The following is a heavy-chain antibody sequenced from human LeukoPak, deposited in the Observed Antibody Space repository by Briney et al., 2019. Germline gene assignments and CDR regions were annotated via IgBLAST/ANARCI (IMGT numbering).Heavy chain of an antibody. D-gene: IGHD3-22*01. Sequence: PGGSLRLSCAASGFTFSSYEMNWVRQAPGKGLEWVSYISSSGSTIYYADSVKGRFTISRDNAKNSLYLQMNSLRAEDTAVYYCARSYYYDRSGYSNWFDPWGQGTLVTVSS. CDR2: ISSSGSTI. J-gene: IGHJ5*02. V-gene: IGHV3-48*03. CDR3: ARSYYYDRSGYSNWFDP. CDR1: GFTFSSYE.